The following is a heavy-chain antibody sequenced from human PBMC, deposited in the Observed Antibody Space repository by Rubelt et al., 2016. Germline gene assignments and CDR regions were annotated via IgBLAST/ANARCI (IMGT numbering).Heavy chain of an antibody. Sequence: PIFGTANYAQKFRGRVTITADESTSTAYMELSSLRSEDTAVYYCARDEGNYYDSSGYYYGHFDYWGQGTLVTVSS. D-gene: IGHD3-22*01. CDR3: ARDEGNYYDSSGYYYGHFDY. CDR2: PIFGTA. J-gene: IGHJ4*02. V-gene: IGHV1-69*01.